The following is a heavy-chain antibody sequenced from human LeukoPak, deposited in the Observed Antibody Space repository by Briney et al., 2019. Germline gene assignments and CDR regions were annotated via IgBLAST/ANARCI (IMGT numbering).Heavy chain of an antibody. Sequence: PGGSLRLSCAASGFTFSSYAMSWVRQAPGKGLEWVSAISGSGGSTYYADSVKGRFTISRDNSKNTLYLQMNSLRAEDTAVYYCARGSASVGIAAAGTPSFDYWGQGTLVTVSS. CDR3: ARGSASVGIAAAGTPSFDY. D-gene: IGHD6-13*01. J-gene: IGHJ4*02. V-gene: IGHV3-23*01. CDR2: ISGSGGST. CDR1: GFTFSSYA.